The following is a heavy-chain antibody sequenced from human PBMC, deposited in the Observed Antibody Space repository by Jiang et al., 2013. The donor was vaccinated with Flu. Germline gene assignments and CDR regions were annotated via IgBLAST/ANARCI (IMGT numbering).Heavy chain of an antibody. CDR3: ARGYSSGWSPNYFDY. J-gene: IGHJ4*02. CDR2: INPNSGGT. D-gene: IGHD6-19*01. CDR1: GYTFTGYY. V-gene: IGHV1-2*02. Sequence: GAEVKKPGASVKVSCKASGYTFTGYYMHWVRQAPGQGLEWMGWINPNSGGTNYAQKFQGRVTMTRDTSISTAYMELSRLRSDDTAVYYCARGYSSGWSPNYFDYWGQGTLVTVSS.